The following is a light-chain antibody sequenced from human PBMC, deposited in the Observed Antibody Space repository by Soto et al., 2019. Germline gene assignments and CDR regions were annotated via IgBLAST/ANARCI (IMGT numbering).Light chain of an antibody. V-gene: IGKV2-28*01. CDR3: MQVLQPLFP. CDR1: QSLLHSNGYNY. J-gene: IGKJ3*01. CDR2: LGS. Sequence: DIVMTQSPLSLPVTPGEPASISCRSSQSLLHSNGYNYLDWYLQKPGQSPQLLIYLGSNRAPGVPDRFSGSGTGTDVTLKLSRVEVGDVAVYYCMQVLQPLFPFGPGTKVDIK.